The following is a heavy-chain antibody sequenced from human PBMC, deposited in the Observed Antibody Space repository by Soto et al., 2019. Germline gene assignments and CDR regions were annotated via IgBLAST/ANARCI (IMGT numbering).Heavy chain of an antibody. J-gene: IGHJ6*02. CDR2: IDSNGGT. D-gene: IGHD3-10*01. Sequence: SETLSLTCAVSGFSISGANWWGWIRHPPGRRLEWIGYIDSNGGTSYNPSLQSRVTMSIDTSTKQFSLKLSSVTAADTAVYYCVRQGFGRLHGLVDVWGQGTTVTVSS. CDR1: GFSISGANW. V-gene: IGHV4-28*01. CDR3: VRQGFGRLHGLVDV.